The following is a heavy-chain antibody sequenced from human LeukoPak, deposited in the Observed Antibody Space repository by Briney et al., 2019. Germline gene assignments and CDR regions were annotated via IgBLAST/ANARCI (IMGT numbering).Heavy chain of an antibody. J-gene: IGHJ4*02. D-gene: IGHD6-13*01. CDR2: IYYSGST. Sequence: SETLSLTCTVSGGSISSSSYYWGWIRQPPGKGLEWIGSIYYSGSTYYNPSLKSRVTISVDTSKNQFSLKLSSVTAADTAVYYCARGATSLFSSSWYSYWGQGTLVTVSS. CDR1: GGSISSSSYY. V-gene: IGHV4-39*01. CDR3: ARGATSLFSSSWYSY.